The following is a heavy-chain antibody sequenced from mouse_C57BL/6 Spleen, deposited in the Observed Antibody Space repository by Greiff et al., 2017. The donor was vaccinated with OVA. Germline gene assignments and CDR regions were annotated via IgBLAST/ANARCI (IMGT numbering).Heavy chain of an antibody. Sequence: QVQLQQSGAELAKPGASVKLSCKASGYTFTSYWMHWVKQRPGQGLEWIGYINPSSGSTKYNQKFKDKATLTADKSSSTAYMQLSSLTYEDSAVYYCARSYYSNLAWFAYWGQGTLVTVSA. CDR3: ARSYYSNLAWFAY. CDR2: INPSSGST. CDR1: GYTFTSYW. D-gene: IGHD2-5*01. J-gene: IGHJ3*01. V-gene: IGHV1-7*01.